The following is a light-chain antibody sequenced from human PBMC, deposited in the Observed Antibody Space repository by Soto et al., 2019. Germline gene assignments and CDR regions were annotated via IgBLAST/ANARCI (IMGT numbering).Light chain of an antibody. Sequence: SALTQPRSVSGSPGQSVTISCTGTSSDVGGFNSVSWYQHHPGNAPKLMIYEVSDRPSGVSNRFSGSKSGNTASLTISGLQAEDEADYYCSSYRGSDTYVFGTGTKVTVL. V-gene: IGLV2-14*01. CDR1: SSDVGGFNS. CDR2: EVS. CDR3: SSYRGSDTYV. J-gene: IGLJ1*01.